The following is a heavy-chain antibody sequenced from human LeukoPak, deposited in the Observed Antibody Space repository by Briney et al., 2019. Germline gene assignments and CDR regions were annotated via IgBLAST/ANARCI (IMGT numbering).Heavy chain of an antibody. J-gene: IGHJ4*02. CDR1: GFTLSSYG. D-gene: IGHD3-10*01. Sequence: PGRSLRLSCAASGFTLSSYGRQWVRQAPGKVLGWVPVIWHDQSNKYYAEALKGRLPISRHNSNNTLYLQMNSLRAEDTAVYYCARVAGSYLPDDYWGQGTLVTVSS. CDR2: IWHDQSNK. V-gene: IGHV3-33*01. CDR3: ARVAGSYLPDDY.